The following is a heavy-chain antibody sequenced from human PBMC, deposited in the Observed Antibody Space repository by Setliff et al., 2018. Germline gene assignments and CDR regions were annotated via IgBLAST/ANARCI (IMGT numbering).Heavy chain of an antibody. Sequence: ASVKVSCKASGYTLSNSILSWVRQAPGQGLEWVGWISAYNGKTYSAQKFQDRVTLTTHTSTNMGYLELRDLRPDDTAVYYCLRLVRYCTKIACQATSGDEVWGLGTLVTVSS. V-gene: IGHV1-18*01. CDR1: GYTLSNSI. CDR3: LRLVRYCTKIACQATSGDEV. J-gene: IGHJ4*02. CDR2: ISAYNGKT. D-gene: IGHD2-8*01.